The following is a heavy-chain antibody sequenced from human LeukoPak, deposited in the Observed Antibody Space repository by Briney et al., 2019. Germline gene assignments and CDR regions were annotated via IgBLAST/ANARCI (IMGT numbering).Heavy chain of an antibody. CDR1: GLTFNNYA. J-gene: IGHJ6*03. D-gene: IGHD1-26*01. CDR3: ARDPYSGNYGNYYYYYMDV. V-gene: IGHV3-23*01. CDR2: ISGRGASK. Sequence: GGSLRLSCAVSGLTFNNYAMSWVRQAPGKGLEWVSGISGRGASKYYADSVKGRFTISRDNSKNTLYLQMNSLGPEDTAVYYCARDPYSGNYGNYYYYYMDVWGKGPTVTIPS.